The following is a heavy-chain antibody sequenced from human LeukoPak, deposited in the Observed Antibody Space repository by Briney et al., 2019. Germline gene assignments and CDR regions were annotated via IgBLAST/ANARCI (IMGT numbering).Heavy chain of an antibody. CDR3: VREGGSGWYSGWFDP. Sequence: PGGSPRLSCAASGFTFSSYAMSWVRQIPGKGLEWVSAISGSDAGTYYADSVEGRFTISRDNAENSLYLQMNSLRDEDTAIYYCVREGGSGWYSGWFDPWGQGTLVIVSS. D-gene: IGHD6-19*01. CDR1: GFTFSSYA. CDR2: ISGSDAGT. J-gene: IGHJ5*02. V-gene: IGHV3-23*01.